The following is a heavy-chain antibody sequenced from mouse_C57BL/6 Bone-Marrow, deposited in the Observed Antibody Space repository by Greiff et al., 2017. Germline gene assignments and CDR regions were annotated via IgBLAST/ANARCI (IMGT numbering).Heavy chain of an antibody. CDR3: ARRGIWVVDY. D-gene: IGHD1-1*01. CDR1: GYTFTSYW. CDR2: IDPSDSYT. J-gene: IGHJ2*01. V-gene: IGHV1-69*01. Sequence: QVQLQQPGAELVMPGASVKLSCKASGYTFTSYWMHWVKQRPGQGLEWIGEIDPSDSYTNYNQKFKGKSTLTVDKSSSTAYMQLSSLTSEDSAVXYCARRGIWVVDYWGQGTTLTVSS.